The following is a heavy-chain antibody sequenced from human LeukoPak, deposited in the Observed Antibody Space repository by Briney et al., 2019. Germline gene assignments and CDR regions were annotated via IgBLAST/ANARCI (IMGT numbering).Heavy chain of an antibody. CDR2: IYSGGST. D-gene: IGHD6-19*01. J-gene: IGHJ4*02. V-gene: IGHV3-66*01. CDR3: ARDGPIAVAGTYFDY. CDR1: GFTVSSNY. Sequence: PGGSLRLSCAASGFTVSSNYMSWVRQAPGKGLEWVSVIYSGGSTHYADSVKGRFTISRDNSKNTLYLQMNSLRAEDTAVYYCARDGPIAVAGTYFDYWGQGTLVAVSS.